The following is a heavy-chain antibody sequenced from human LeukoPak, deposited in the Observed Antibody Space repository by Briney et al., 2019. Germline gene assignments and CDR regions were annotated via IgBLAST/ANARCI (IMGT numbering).Heavy chain of an antibody. CDR2: INSDGSST. CDR3: ARSYGSGSYPPY. CDR1: GFTFSSYW. J-gene: IGHJ4*02. Sequence: GGSLRLSCAASGFTFSSYWMHWVRQAPGKGLVWVSRINSDGSSTSYEDSVKGRFTISRDNAKNTLYLQMTSLRAEDTAVYYCARSYGSGSYPPYWGQGTLVTVSS. D-gene: IGHD3-10*01. V-gene: IGHV3-74*01.